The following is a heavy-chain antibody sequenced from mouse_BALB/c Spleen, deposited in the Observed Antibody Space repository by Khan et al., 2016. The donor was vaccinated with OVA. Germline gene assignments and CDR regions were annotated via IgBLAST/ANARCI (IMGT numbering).Heavy chain of an antibody. Sequence: QVQLQQSGPELVKPGASVTISCKASGFTFTDYYINWVKQKPGQGLEWIGWIYPGSGNTKYNEKFKGMATLTVDTSSSTAYMKLSSLTSEDTAVYFCAKGWYYCNSLFDYWCQCTTLTVSS. CDR3: AKGWYYCNSLFDY. CDR2: IYPGSGNT. D-gene: IGHD1-1*01. V-gene: IGHV1-84*02. CDR1: GFTFTDYY. J-gene: IGHJ2*01.